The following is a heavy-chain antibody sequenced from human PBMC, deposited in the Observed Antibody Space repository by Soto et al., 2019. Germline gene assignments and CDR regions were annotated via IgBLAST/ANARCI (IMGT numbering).Heavy chain of an antibody. CDR3: AQTITIFGVVTDNWFDP. D-gene: IGHD3-3*01. J-gene: IGHJ5*02. V-gene: IGHV2-5*02. CDR1: GFSLSTSGVG. Sequence: SGPTLVNPTQTLTLTCTFSGFSLSTSGVGVGWIRQPPGKALEWLALIYWDDGKLYSPSLKSRLTITKDTSKNQVVLTMTNMDPVDTATYYCAQTITIFGVVTDNWFDPWGQGTLVTVSS. CDR2: IYWDDGK.